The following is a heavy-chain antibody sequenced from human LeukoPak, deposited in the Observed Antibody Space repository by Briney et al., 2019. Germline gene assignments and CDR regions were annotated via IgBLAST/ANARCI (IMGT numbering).Heavy chain of an antibody. D-gene: IGHD5-24*01. CDR3: ARAHWVGRNDYNLYSVGEPFDY. J-gene: IGHJ4*02. CDR2: IIPIPAIA. V-gene: IGHV1-69*04. CDR1: GGTFSSYA. Sequence: ASVKVSCKASGGTFSSYAINWVRQAPGQGLEWMGRIIPIPAIANYAQKFQGRVTIIADKSTSTAYMELSTLRSEDTAVYYCARAHWVGRNDYNLYSVGEPFDYWGQGTLVTVSS.